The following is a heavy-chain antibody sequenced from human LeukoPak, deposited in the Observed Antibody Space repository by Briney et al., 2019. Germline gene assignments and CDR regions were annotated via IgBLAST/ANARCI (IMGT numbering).Heavy chain of an antibody. CDR3: ARDYTAMALNWFDP. CDR1: GDSISTSNSY. Sequence: SETLSLTCTVSGDSISTSNSYWGWIRQPPGKGLEWIGSIYHSGSTYYNPSLKSRVTTSVDTSKNQFSLKLSSVTAADTAVYYCARDYTAMALNWFDPWGQGTLVTVSS. J-gene: IGHJ5*02. CDR2: IYHSGST. D-gene: IGHD5-18*01. V-gene: IGHV4-39*07.